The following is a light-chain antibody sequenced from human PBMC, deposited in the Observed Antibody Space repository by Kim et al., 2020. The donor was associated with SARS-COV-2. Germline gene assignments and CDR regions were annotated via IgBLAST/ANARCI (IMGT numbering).Light chain of an antibody. V-gene: IGLV3-1*01. Sequence: SYELTQPPSVSVSPGQTATITCSGDKLGEKYACWYQQKPGHSPVLIIYQDNKRPSGIPERFSGSNSGNTATLTISGTQAMDEADYYCQVWHSSDVIFGG. CDR2: QDN. CDR3: QVWHSSDVI. J-gene: IGLJ2*01. CDR1: KLGEKY.